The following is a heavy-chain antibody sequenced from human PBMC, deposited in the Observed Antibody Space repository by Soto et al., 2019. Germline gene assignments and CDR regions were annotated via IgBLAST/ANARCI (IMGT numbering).Heavy chain of an antibody. D-gene: IGHD6-13*01. CDR3: ARTLMTSYASSWYYFDY. CDR2: INPSVGST. V-gene: IGHV1-46*03. J-gene: IGHJ4*02. Sequence: ASVQVSCKASGYTFTSYYMHWVRQAPGQGLEWMGVINPSVGSTSYAQNFQGRVTMTRDTSTSTVYMELSSLRSDDTAVYYCARTLMTSYASSWYYFDYWGQGTLVTSPQ. CDR1: GYTFTSYY.